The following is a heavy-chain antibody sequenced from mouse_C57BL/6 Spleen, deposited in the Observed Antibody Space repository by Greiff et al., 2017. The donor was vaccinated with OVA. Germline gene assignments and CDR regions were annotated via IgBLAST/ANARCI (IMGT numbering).Heavy chain of an antibody. CDR3: ASSYGYFDY. J-gene: IGHJ2*01. CDR2: IDPSDSYT. V-gene: IGHV1-50*01. CDR1: GYTFTSYW. Sequence: QVQLQQSGAELVKPGASVKLSCKASGYTFTSYWMQWVKQRPGQGLEWIGEIDPSDSYTNYNQKFKGKATLTVDTSSSTAYMQLSSLTSEDSAVYYCASSYGYFDYWGQGTTLTVSS. D-gene: IGHD1-1*01.